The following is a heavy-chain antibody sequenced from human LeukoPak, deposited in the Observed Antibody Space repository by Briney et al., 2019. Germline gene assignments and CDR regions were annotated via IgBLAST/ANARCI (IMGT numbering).Heavy chain of an antibody. CDR2: ITSSSSYI. CDR3: ARATWYFDY. V-gene: IGHV3-21*01. CDR1: GFTFSSYS. Sequence: GGSLRLSCAASGFTFSSYSMNWVRQAPGKGLEWVSSITSSSSYIYYADSVEGRFTISRDNDKNSLYLQMNSLRDEDTAVYYCARATWYFDYWGQGTLVTVSS. J-gene: IGHJ4*02.